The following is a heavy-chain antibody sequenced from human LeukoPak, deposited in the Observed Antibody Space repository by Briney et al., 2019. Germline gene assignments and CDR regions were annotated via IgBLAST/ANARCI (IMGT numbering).Heavy chain of an antibody. D-gene: IGHD2-21*02. CDR1: GFTFSSYG. CDR3: AREGEDVVVTAIPYYYYYYGMDV. J-gene: IGHJ6*04. Sequence: SGRSLRLSCAASGFTFSSYGMHWVRQAPGKGLEWVAVIWYDGSNKYCADSVKGRFTISRDNSKNTLYLQMNSLRAEDTAVYYCAREGEDVVVTAIPYYYYYYGMDVWGKGTTVTVSS. CDR2: IWYDGSNK. V-gene: IGHV3-33*01.